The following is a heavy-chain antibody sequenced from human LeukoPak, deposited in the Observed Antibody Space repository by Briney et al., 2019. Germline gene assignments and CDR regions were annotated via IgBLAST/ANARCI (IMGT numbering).Heavy chain of an antibody. Sequence: GSLRLSCAASGFTFRSYWMHWVRQAPGKGLVWVSGINSDGSDTSYADDVKGRFTISRDNAKNTLYLQMNSLRAEDTAVYYCARVGIQRYFDYWGQGTLVTVSS. J-gene: IGHJ4*02. CDR2: INSDGSDT. CDR1: GFTFRSYW. D-gene: IGHD5-18*01. CDR3: ARVGIQRYFDY. V-gene: IGHV3-74*01.